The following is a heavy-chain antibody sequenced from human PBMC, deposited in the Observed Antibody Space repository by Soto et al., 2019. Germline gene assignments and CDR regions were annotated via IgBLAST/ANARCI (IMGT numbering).Heavy chain of an antibody. D-gene: IGHD1-26*01. CDR2: IYYSGTT. Sequence: SETLTLTYAISGYSISSSNWWGWIRQPPGKGLEGIGYIYYSGTTYYNPSLKIRITMSVDTSKNLFSLKLTSLTAVDTAVYYCARREIQGPIDYWGQGTLVTVS. CDR1: GYSISSSNW. V-gene: IGHV4-28*01. CDR3: ARREIQGPIDY. J-gene: IGHJ4*02.